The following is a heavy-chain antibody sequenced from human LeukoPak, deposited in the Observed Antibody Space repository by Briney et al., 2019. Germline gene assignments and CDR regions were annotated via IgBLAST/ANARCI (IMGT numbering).Heavy chain of an antibody. CDR3: ARQGYGWYFDY. CDR2: IYYSGST. J-gene: IGHJ4*02. D-gene: IGHD5-18*01. Sequence: PSETLSLTCTVSGGSISSYYWSWIRQPPGKGLEWIGYIYYSGSTNYNPSLKSRVTISVDTSKNQFSLKLSSVTAADTAVYYCARQGYGWYFDYWGQGTLVTVSS. CDR1: GGSISSYY. V-gene: IGHV4-59*08.